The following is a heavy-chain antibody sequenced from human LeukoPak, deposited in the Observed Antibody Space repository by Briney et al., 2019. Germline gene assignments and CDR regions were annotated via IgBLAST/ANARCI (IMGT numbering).Heavy chain of an antibody. V-gene: IGHV3-21*01. CDR3: ARCYYYGSERAYYYFDY. D-gene: IGHD3-10*01. Sequence: GGSLRLPCAASGFSFDSYSMNWVHQAPGKGLEWVSSISSSSTYIYYADSVKGRFAISRDNAKNSLYLQMNSLRAEDTAVYYCARCYYYGSERAYYYFDYWGRGTLVTVFS. CDR1: GFSFDSYS. CDR2: ISSSSTYI. J-gene: IGHJ4*02.